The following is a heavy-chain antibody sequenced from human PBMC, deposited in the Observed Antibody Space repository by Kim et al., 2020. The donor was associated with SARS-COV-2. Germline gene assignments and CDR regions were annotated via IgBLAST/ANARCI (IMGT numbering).Heavy chain of an antibody. J-gene: IGHJ4*02. CDR2: IYYSGST. Sequence: SETLSLTCTVSGGSVSSGSYYWSWIRQPPGKGLEWIGYIYYSGSTNYNPSLKSRVTISVDTSKNQFSLKLSSVTAADTAVYYCARDQGDYEGPFSREGYYFDYWGQGTLVTVSS. D-gene: IGHD4-17*01. CDR1: GGSVSSGSYY. V-gene: IGHV4-61*01. CDR3: ARDQGDYEGPFSREGYYFDY.